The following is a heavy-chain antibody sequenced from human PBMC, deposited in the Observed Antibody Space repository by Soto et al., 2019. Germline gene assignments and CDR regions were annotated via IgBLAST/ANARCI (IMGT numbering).Heavy chain of an antibody. CDR2: INPSIGTT. CDR3: ARDVQTDGTAAGRMDAMDV. J-gene: IGHJ6*02. V-gene: IGHV1-46*01. D-gene: IGHD6-13*01. CDR1: GYTFTSYY. Sequence: ASVKVSCKASGYTFTSYYIHWVRQAPGQGLEWMGVINPSIGTTSYAQKFQGRVTMTRDTSTSTLYMELSSLRSEDTSVYYCARDVQTDGTAAGRMDAMDVWGQGTTVTVSS.